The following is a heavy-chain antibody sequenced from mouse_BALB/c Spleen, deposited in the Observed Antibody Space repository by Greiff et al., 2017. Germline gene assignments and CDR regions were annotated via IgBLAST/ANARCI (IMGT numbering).Heavy chain of an antibody. J-gene: IGHJ1*01. CDR2: IDPYNGDT. Sequence: VQLQQSGPELVKPGASVKVSCKASGYSFTDYNMYWVKQSHGKSLEWIGYIDPYNGDTFYNQKFKGKATLTVDKSSSTAHMELLSLTSEDSAVYYCGRSGRSTMITVDVWGAGTTVTVSS. D-gene: IGHD2-4*01. CDR3: GRSGRSTMITVDV. V-gene: IGHV1-37*01. CDR1: GYSFTDYN.